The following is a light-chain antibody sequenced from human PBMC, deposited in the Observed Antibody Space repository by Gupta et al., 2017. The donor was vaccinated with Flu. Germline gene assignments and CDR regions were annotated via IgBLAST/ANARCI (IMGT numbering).Light chain of an antibody. V-gene: IGKV4-1*01. CDR3: QQYYGTPYN. CDR1: QNILSSSNNKNY. J-gene: IGKJ2*01. Sequence: DIVMTQSPDSLAVSLGERATINCKSSQNILSSSNNKNYLTWYQQKPGQPPKLLIYWASARESGVPDRFSGRGSGTDFTLTISGLQAEDVAVYYCQQYYGTPYNFGQGTKLEIK. CDR2: WAS.